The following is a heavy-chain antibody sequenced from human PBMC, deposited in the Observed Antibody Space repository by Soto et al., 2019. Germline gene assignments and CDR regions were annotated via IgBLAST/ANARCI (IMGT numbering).Heavy chain of an antibody. J-gene: IGHJ6*02. CDR1: GFTFRSYE. Sequence: EVQLVESGGGLVQPGGSLRLSCAASGFTFRSYEMNWVRQAPGKGLEWVSYIRSSGSTIYYADSVKGRFTISRDNAKNSLYLQMNSLRAEDTAVYYCARDGHYYGSGSYYNPSSDYYSYGMDVWGQGTTVTVSS. D-gene: IGHD3-10*01. V-gene: IGHV3-48*03. CDR3: ARDGHYYGSGSYYNPSSDYYSYGMDV. CDR2: IRSSGSTI.